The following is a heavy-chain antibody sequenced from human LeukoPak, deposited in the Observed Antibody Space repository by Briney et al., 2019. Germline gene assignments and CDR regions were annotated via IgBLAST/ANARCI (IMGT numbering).Heavy chain of an antibody. CDR2: ISAYNGNT. CDR3: ARVGLSLYYYGMDV. V-gene: IGHV1-18*01. Sequence: ASVKVSCKASGYTFTSYGISWVRQAPGQGLEWMGWISAYNGNTNYAQKLQGRVTMTTDTSTSTAYMELRSLRPDDTAVYYCARVGLSLYYYGMDVWGQGTTVTVSS. CDR1: GYTFTSYG. J-gene: IGHJ6*02. D-gene: IGHD3-10*01.